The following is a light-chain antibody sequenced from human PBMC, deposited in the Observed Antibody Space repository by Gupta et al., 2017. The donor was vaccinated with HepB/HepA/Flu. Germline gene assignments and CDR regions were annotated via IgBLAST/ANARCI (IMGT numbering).Light chain of an antibody. V-gene: IGKV1-5*03. CDR1: EGVGDW. CDR2: RAT. CDR3: QQYNAAPWT. J-gene: IGKJ1*01. Sequence: DIPLSQSPSTLSASVGDRVTITCRASEGVGDWVAWYQQKPGNAPKLLIYRATTLEIGVPSRFSGSRSGTEFTLTISSLQPDDFVIYYCQQYNAAPWTFGLGTKVDFK.